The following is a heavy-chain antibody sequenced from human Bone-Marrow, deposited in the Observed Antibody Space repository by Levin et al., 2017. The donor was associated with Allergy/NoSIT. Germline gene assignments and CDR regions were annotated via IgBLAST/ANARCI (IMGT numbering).Heavy chain of an antibody. D-gene: IGHD4-17*01. CDR3: ARSPLYGDPYHIES. V-gene: IGHV1-45*02. J-gene: IGHJ1*01. CDR1: GYTFTYQF. CDR2: ITIYNGNT. Sequence: GASVKVSCKASGYTFTYQFLHWIRQAPGQAREWMGWITIYNGNTQSAQKFRDRVTITRENSLTATYMEIRGLTTDDTATYYCARSPLYGDPYHIESWGQGTLVSVSS.